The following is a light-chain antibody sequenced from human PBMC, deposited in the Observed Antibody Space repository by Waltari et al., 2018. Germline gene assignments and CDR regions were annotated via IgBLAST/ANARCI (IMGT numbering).Light chain of an antibody. CDR1: YSNIASFG. CDR2: EKT. CDR3: QSYDNSLRGSVL. Sequence: QSVLTQAPSVSGAPGQRVTIPCTAGYSNIASFGFNWYQHLPGRVPKLLIHEKTTRPSGVPDRFAGSKSGTSASLAIEGLQPEDEGDYYCQSYDNSLRGSVLFGGGTKVTV. V-gene: IGLV1-40*01. J-gene: IGLJ3*02.